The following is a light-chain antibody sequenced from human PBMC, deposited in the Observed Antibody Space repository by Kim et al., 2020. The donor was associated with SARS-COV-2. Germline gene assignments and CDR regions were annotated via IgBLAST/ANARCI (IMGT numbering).Light chain of an antibody. V-gene: IGLV6-57*03. CDR1: SRSIDSTY. CDR3: QSYDSSNWV. Sequence: GKTVTLPRTRRSRSIDSTYLQWYQQRPGSAPTTVIYEDNQRPSGVPDRFSGSIDSSSNSASLTISGLKTEDEADYYCQSYDSSNWVFGGGTQLTVL. J-gene: IGLJ3*02. CDR2: EDN.